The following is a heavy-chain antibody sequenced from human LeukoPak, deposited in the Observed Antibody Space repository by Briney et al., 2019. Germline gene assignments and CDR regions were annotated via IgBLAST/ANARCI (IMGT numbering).Heavy chain of an antibody. V-gene: IGHV3-11*04. J-gene: IGHJ5*02. CDR3: AXXXXDSSXXNWXDP. CDR1: GFTFSDYY. CDR2: ISSSGSTI. Sequence: PGGSLRLSCAASGFTFSDYYMSWIRQAPGKGLEWVSYISSSGSTIYYADSVKGRFTISRDNAKNSLYLQMNSLRAEDTAVYYCAXXXXDSSXXNWXDPWGQXTLVTVSS. D-gene: IGHD6-6*01.